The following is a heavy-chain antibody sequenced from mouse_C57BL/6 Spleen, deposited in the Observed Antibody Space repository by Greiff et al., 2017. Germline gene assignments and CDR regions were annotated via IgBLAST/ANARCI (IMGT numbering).Heavy chain of an antibody. V-gene: IGHV1-64*01. D-gene: IGHD1-1*01. CDR3: ARGYGISYDWYFDV. Sequence: QVQLQQPGAELVKPGASVKLSCKASGYTFTSYWMHWVKQRPGQGLEWIGVIHPNSGSTNYNEKFKSKATLTVDKSSSTAYMQLSSLTSEDSAVYYCARGYGISYDWYFDVWGTGTTVTVSS. CDR2: IHPNSGST. CDR1: GYTFTSYW. J-gene: IGHJ1*03.